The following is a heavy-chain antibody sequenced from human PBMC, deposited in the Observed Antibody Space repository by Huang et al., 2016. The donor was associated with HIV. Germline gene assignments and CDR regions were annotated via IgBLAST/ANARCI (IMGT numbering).Heavy chain of an antibody. D-gene: IGHD4-17*01. CDR2: MNPNTGNT. CDR1: GYTLTNYD. J-gene: IGHJ4*02. V-gene: IGHV1-8*02. CDR3: ARSAYGDLDY. Sequence: QVHLVQSGAEVKKPGASVKVSCKASGYTLTNYDINWVRQAPGRGLGWMGWMNPNTGNTGLAQRFQGRVTMTRKTSITPAYMELTSLTSEDTAVYYCARSAYGDLDYWGLGTLVIVSS.